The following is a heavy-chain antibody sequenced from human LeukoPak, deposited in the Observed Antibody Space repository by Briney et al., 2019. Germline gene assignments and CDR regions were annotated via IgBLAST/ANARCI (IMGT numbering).Heavy chain of an antibody. D-gene: IGHD3-16*02. CDR3: ARDGGYDYVWGSYRYEDY. CDR1: GYTFTSYG. J-gene: IGHJ4*02. Sequence: ASVKVSCKASGYTFTSYGISWVRQAPGQGIEWMGWISAYNGNTNYAQKLQGRVTMTTDTSTSTAYMELRSLRSDDTAVYYCARDGGYDYVWGSYRYEDYWGQGTLVTVSS. CDR2: ISAYNGNT. V-gene: IGHV1-18*01.